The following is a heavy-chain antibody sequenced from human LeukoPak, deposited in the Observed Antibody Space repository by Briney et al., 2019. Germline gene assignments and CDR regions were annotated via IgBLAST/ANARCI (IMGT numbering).Heavy chain of an antibody. CDR2: INPDNGGT. J-gene: IGHJ4*02. CDR3: ARTALIWQPSFDY. CDR1: GYTFTGDF. V-gene: IGHV1-2*02. Sequence: ASVKVSCKASGYTFTGDFMHWVRQAPGQGLEWMGWINPDNGGTNYAQKFQGRVTMTRDTSINTAYMELNRLRSDDTAVYYCARTALIWQPSFDYWGQGTPVTVSS. D-gene: IGHD3/OR15-3a*01.